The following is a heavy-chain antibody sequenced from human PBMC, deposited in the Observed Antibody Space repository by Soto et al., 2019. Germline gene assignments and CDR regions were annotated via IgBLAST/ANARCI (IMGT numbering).Heavy chain of an antibody. D-gene: IGHD1-26*01. CDR2: ISWNSGSI. V-gene: IGHV3-9*03. CDR3: AKGGEPQNIVSFANY. J-gene: IGHJ4*02. CDR1: GFTFDVYA. Sequence: EVQLVESGGGLVQPGRSLRLSCAASGFTFDVYAMHWVRQAPGKGLEWVSGISWNSGSIGYADSVKGRFTISRDNAKNSLYLQMNSLRAEDMALYYCAKGGEPQNIVSFANYWGQGTLVTVSS.